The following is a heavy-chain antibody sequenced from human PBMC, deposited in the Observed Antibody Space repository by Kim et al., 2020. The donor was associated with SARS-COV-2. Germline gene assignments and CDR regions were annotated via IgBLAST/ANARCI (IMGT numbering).Heavy chain of an antibody. Sequence: SETLSLTCAVSGGSISSSNWWTWVRQPPGKGLEWIGEIYHSGGTNYNPSLKSRVTISLDKSNNQFSLKLSSVTAADTAVYYCARSSDSGTYFDYWGQGTLVTVSS. D-gene: IGHD3-10*01. V-gene: IGHV4-4*02. J-gene: IGHJ4*02. CDR2: IYHSGGT. CDR1: GGSISSSNW. CDR3: ARSSDSGTYFDY.